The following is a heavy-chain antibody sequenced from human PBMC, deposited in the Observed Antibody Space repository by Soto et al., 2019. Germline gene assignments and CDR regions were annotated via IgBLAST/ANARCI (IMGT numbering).Heavy chain of an antibody. J-gene: IGHJ5*02. D-gene: IGHD3-10*01. Sequence: GESLKISCKGSGYSFTSYWIGWVRQMTGKGLEWMGIIYPGDSDTRYSPSFQGQVTISADKSISAAYLQWSSLKASDTAMYYCARHGTYYYGSGSYSPNWFDPWGQETLVTVSS. CDR2: IYPGDSDT. CDR1: GYSFTSYW. V-gene: IGHV5-51*01. CDR3: ARHGTYYYGSGSYSPNWFDP.